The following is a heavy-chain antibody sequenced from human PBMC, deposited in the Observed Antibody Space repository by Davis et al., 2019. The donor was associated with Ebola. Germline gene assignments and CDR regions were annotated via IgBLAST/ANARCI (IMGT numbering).Heavy chain of an antibody. CDR3: ARGSRWGDYYLDY. D-gene: IGHD3-10*01. Sequence: PGGSLRLSCKGSGYTFSSLWMNWVRQAPGKGLEWVSRTNSDGTSSNYTDVVRGRFTVSRDNAQNTLYLQMNSLRVEDTAVSYCARGSRWGDYYLDYWGQGTLVTVSS. CDR1: GYTFSSLW. CDR2: TNSDGTSS. V-gene: IGHV3-74*01. J-gene: IGHJ4*02.